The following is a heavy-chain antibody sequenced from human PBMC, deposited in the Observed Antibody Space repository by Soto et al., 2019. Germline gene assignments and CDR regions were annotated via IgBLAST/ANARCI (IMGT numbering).Heavy chain of an antibody. CDR3: ARFCINLACLFLYPFAP. D-gene: IGHD2-8*01. J-gene: IGHJ5*02. V-gene: IGHV4-61*01. CDR1: DGSVRNGMYY. CDR2: VHFSGNT. Sequence: QVQLRESGPGLLKPSETLSLTCSVSDGSVRNGMYYWSWVRQPPGKGLEWLGNVHFSGNTIYNPSLRVRVSMAVEMSKNYVFLELSSVPAADTAIFYCARFCINLACLFLYPFAPWGQGPQVPVSS.